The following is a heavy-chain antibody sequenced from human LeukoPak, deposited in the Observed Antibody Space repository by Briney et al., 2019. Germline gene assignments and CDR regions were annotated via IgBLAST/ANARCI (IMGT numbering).Heavy chain of an antibody. V-gene: IGHV5-10-1*01. CDR2: IDPSDSYT. J-gene: IGHJ4*02. CDR1: GYSITSYR. Sequence: GESLKISCKGSGYSITSYRISWVRQMPGKGLEWMGRIDPSDSYTNYNPSFQGHVTISVDKSINTAYLQWSSLKASDTAIYYCARKLSPLDYWGQGTLVTVSS. D-gene: IGHD5-18*01. CDR3: ARKLSPLDY.